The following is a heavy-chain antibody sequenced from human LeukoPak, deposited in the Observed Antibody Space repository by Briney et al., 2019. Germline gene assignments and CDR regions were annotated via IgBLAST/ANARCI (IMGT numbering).Heavy chain of an antibody. CDR1: GGSISSGGYY. J-gene: IGHJ6*02. V-gene: IGHV4-31*03. D-gene: IGHD3-10*01. CDR3: ARDSPPPAQITMVRGGYYYGMDV. CDR2: IYYSGST. Sequence: SETLSLTCTVSGGSISSGGYYWSWIRQHPGKGLEWIGYIYYSGSTYYNPSLKSRVTISVDTSKNQFSLKLSSVTAADTAVYYCARDSPPPAQITMVRGGYYYGMDVWGQGTTVTVSS.